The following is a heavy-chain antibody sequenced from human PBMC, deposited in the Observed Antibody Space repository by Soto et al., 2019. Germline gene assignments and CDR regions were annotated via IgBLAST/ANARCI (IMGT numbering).Heavy chain of an antibody. V-gene: IGHV1-18*01. Sequence: QVQLVQSAAEVKKPGASVKVTCKASGYTFIRYGITWVRQAPGQGLEWVGWISPYNDYTEYAQKCRGRVTMTTDTSSRTVTMALRGLRSDDTAVYYCARGGYYDNFWKKLNYYGLDVWGQGTTVTVSS. CDR2: ISPYNDYT. D-gene: IGHD3-16*01. CDR3: ARGGYYDNFWKKLNYYGLDV. J-gene: IGHJ6*02. CDR1: GYTFIRYG.